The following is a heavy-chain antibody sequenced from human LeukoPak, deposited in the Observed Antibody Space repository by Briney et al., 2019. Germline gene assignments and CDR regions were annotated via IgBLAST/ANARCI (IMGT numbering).Heavy chain of an antibody. V-gene: IGHV3-48*02. Sequence: GGSLRLSCAASGFTFSNYNMNWVRQAPGKGLEWVSKISRGSSSIYYADSVKGRFTISRDNARNSVFLQMNSLRDEDTAVYYCARGWSGNYWGQGTLVTVSS. CDR1: GFTFSNYN. D-gene: IGHD3-3*01. CDR2: ISRGSSSI. CDR3: ARGWSGNY. J-gene: IGHJ4*02.